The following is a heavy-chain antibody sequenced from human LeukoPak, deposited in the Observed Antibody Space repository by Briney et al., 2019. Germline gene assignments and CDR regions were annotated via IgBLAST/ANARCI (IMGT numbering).Heavy chain of an antibody. V-gene: IGHV3-11*01. CDR2: ISSSGSTI. J-gene: IGHJ5*02. D-gene: IGHD3-22*01. CDR1: GFTFSDYY. CDR3: ARDPEVSIYDSSGYYFLSFVDP. Sequence: GGSLRLSCAASGFTFSDYYMSWIRQAPGKGLEWVSYISSSGSTIYYADSVKGRFTISRDNAKNSLYLQLNSLRAEDTAVYYCARDPEVSIYDSSGYYFLSFVDPWGQGTLVTVSS.